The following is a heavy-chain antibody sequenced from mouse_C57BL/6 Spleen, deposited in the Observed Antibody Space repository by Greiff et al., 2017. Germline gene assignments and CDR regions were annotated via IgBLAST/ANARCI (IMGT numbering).Heavy chain of an antibody. CDR1: GYTFTSYW. J-gene: IGHJ1*03. CDR2: IDPSDSYT. V-gene: IGHV1-59*01. CDR3: AGRTTERYFDV. D-gene: IGHD1-1*01. Sequence: VQLQQPGAELVRPGTSVKLSCKASGYTFTSYWMHWVKQRPGQGLEWIGVIDPSDSYTNYNQKFKGKATLTVDTSSSTAYMQLSSLTSEDAAVYYCAGRTTERYFDVWGTGTTVTVSS.